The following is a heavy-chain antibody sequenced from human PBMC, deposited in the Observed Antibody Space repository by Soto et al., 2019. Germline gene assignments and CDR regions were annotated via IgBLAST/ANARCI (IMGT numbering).Heavy chain of an antibody. V-gene: IGHV1-69*13. J-gene: IGHJ6*02. CDR1: GGTFSSYA. CDR3: ARDNRHPPYYYYYGMDV. Sequence: SVKVSCKASGGTFSSYAISWVRQAPGQGLEWMGGIIPIFGTANYAQKFQGRVTITADESTSTAYMELSSLRSEDTAVYYCARDNRHPPYYYYYGMDVWGQGTTVTSP. CDR2: IIPIFGTA.